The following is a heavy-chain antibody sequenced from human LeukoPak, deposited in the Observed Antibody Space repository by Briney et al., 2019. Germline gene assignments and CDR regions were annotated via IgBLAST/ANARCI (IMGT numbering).Heavy chain of an antibody. CDR3: ARSKSGYGLDY. CDR1: GGSISSGGYY. J-gene: IGHJ4*02. CDR2: IYYSGST. Sequence: SETLSLTCTVSGGSISSGGYYWSWIRQPPGKGLEWIGSIYYSGSTYYNPSLKSRVTISVDTSKNQFSLKLSSVTAADTAVYYCARSKSGYGLDYWGQGTLVTVSS. D-gene: IGHD5-12*01. V-gene: IGHV4-39*07.